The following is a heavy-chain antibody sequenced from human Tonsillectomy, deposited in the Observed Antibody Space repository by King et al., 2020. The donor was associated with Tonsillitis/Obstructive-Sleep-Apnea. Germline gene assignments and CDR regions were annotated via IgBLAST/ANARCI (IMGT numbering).Heavy chain of an antibody. D-gene: IGHD1-1*01. V-gene: IGHV2-26*01. CDR3: ARTLKGHWNYDYYYCMDV. J-gene: IGHJ6*03. Sequence: TLKESGPVLVKPTETLTLTCTVSGFSLSNARMGVSWIRQPPGKALEWLAHIFSNDEKSYITSLQSRHTISKDTSQSQVLLTMTNINPVDTATYYCARTLKGHWNYDYYYCMDVWGKGNPGHRLL. CDR2: IFSNDEK. CDR1: GFSLSNARMG.